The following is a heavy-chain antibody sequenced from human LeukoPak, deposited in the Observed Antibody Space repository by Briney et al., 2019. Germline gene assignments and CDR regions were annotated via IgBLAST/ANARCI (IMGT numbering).Heavy chain of an antibody. Sequence: GASVKVSCKASGYTFTAYYMHWVRQAPGQGLEWMGWINPNSGGTNYAQKFQGRVTMTRDTSISTAYMELSRLRSDDTAVYYCAREGHGDIAAVGDYWGQGTLVTVSS. J-gene: IGHJ4*02. D-gene: IGHD6-13*01. CDR2: INPNSGGT. CDR1: GYTFTAYY. V-gene: IGHV1-2*02. CDR3: AREGHGDIAAVGDY.